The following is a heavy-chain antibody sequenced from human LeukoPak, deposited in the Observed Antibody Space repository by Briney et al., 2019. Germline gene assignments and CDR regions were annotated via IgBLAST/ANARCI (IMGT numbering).Heavy chain of an antibody. J-gene: IGHJ3*02. CDR2: IGSSGSHI. V-gene: IGHV3-21*01. CDR3: ARVGSGGTREDTFDI. CDR1: GFTFSSYS. Sequence: GGSLRLSCAASGFTFSSYSMNWVRQTPGKGLDWVSSIGSSGSHIYYADSVKGRFTISRDNAKNSPFLQMNSLRAEDTAVYYCARVGSGGTREDTFDIWGQETMVTVSS. D-gene: IGHD1-26*01.